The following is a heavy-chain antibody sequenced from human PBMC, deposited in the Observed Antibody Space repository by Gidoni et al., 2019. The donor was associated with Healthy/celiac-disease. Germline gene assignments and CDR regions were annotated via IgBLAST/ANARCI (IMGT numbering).Heavy chain of an antibody. CDR2: ISYDGSNK. CDR1: GFTFSSYG. D-gene: IGHD6-13*01. CDR3: AKPTGYSSSWYGIDY. V-gene: IGHV3-30*18. Sequence: QVQLVESGGGVVQPGRSLRLSCAASGFTFSSYGMHWVRQAPGKGLEWVAVISYDGSNKYYADSVKGRFTISRDNSKNTLYLQMNSLRAEDTAVYYCAKPTGYSSSWYGIDYWGQGTLVTVSS. J-gene: IGHJ4*02.